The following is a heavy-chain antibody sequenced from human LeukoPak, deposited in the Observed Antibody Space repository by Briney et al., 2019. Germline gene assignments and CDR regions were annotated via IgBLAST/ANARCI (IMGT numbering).Heavy chain of an antibody. Sequence: GESLKISCAASGFTFSNYGMHWVRQTPDEGLEWVAFIRSDSSYIYYLESVKGRFTVSRDNSKNTLFLQMHSLRPEDTAVYYCVKDPSGAAAAGTFDYWGQGTLVTVSS. D-gene: IGHD6-13*01. CDR2: IRSDSSYI. J-gene: IGHJ4*02. V-gene: IGHV3-30*02. CDR3: VKDPSGAAAAGTFDY. CDR1: GFTFSNYG.